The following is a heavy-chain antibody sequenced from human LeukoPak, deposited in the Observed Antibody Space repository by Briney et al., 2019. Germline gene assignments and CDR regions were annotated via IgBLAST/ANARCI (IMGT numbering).Heavy chain of an antibody. J-gene: IGHJ5*02. CDR3: GRDWASSTSRNWFDP. D-gene: IGHD2-2*01. Sequence: SETLSLTCTVSGGSISSSSYYWGWSRQPPGKGLEWIGRIYTSGSTNYNPSLKSRVTMSVDTSKNQFSLKLSSVTAADTAVYYCGRDWASSTSRNWFDPWGQGTLVTVSS. CDR1: GGSISSSSYY. V-gene: IGHV4-39*07. CDR2: IYTSGST.